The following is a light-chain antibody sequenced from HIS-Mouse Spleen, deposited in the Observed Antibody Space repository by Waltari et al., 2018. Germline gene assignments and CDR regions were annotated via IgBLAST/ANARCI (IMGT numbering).Light chain of an antibody. J-gene: IGLJ3*02. CDR1: SYNTGRCT. CDR3: AAWDDSLNGWV. CDR2: SNN. V-gene: IGLV1-44*01. Sequence: QSVLTQPPAASGTPGQRVTISCSGRSYNTGRCTVNWYQQLPGTAPKLLIYSNNQRPSGVPDRFSGSKSGTSASLAISGLQSEDEADYYCAAWDDSLNGWVFGGGTKLTVL.